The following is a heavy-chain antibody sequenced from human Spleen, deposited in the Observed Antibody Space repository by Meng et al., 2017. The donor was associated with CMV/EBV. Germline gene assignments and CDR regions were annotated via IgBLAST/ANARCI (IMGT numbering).Heavy chain of an antibody. Sequence: GGSLRLSCAASGFTFSGSAMHWVRQASGKGLEWVGRIRSKANSYATAYAASVKGRFTISRDDSKNTAYLQMNSLKTEDTAVYYCILSDYYDSSGYMTDYWGQGTLVTVSS. CDR1: GFTFSGSA. J-gene: IGHJ4*02. CDR2: IRSKANSYAT. D-gene: IGHD3-22*01. V-gene: IGHV3-73*01. CDR3: ILSDYYDSSGYMTDY.